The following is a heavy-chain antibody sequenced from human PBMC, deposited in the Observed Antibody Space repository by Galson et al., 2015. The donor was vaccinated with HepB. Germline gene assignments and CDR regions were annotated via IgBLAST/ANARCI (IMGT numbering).Heavy chain of an antibody. V-gene: IGHV3-23*01. D-gene: IGHD3-10*01. CDR2: ITEGGGST. CDR1: GFTFSSSL. J-gene: IGHJ6*03. CDR3: AKAPGDILYYMDV. Sequence: SLRLSCAASGFTFSSSLMTWVRQAPGKGLGWVSVITEGGGSTYYADSVKGRFIVSRDNSKNALYLQMNSLRVEDTAVYYCAKAPGDILYYMDVWGKGTTVTVSS.